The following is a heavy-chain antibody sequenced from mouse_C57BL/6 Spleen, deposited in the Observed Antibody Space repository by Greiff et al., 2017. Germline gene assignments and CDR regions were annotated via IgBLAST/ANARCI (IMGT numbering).Heavy chain of an antibody. V-gene: IGHV14-4*01. J-gene: IGHJ2*01. Sequence: EVQLQQSGAELVRPGASVKLSCTASGFNIKDDYMHWVKQRPEQGLEWIGWIDPENGDTEYASKFQGKATITADTSSNTAYLQLSSLTSEDTAVYYCTTGPDYGRNYWGQGTTLTVSS. D-gene: IGHD1-1*01. CDR1: GFNIKDDY. CDR2: IDPENGDT. CDR3: TTGPDYGRNY.